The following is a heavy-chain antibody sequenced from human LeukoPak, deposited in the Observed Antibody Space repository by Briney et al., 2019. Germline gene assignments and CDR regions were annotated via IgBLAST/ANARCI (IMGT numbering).Heavy chain of an antibody. CDR1: GFTFSSYG. CDR3: AREEYYYDRGWFDP. V-gene: IGHV3-30*02. CDR2: IRYDGSNK. D-gene: IGHD3-22*01. Sequence: PGGSLRLSCAASGFTFSSYGMHWVRQAPGKGLEWVAFIRYDGSNKYYADSVKGRFTISRDNSKYTLYLQMNSLRAEDTAVYYCAREEYYYDRGWFDPWGQGTLVTVSS. J-gene: IGHJ5*02.